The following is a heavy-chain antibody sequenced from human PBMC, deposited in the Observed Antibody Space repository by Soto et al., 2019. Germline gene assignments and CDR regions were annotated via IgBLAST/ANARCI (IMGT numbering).Heavy chain of an antibody. Sequence: SETLSLTCAVYGGSFSGYYWSWIRQPPGKGLEWIGEINHSGSTNYNPSLKSRVTISVDTSKNQFSLKLSSVTAADTAVYYCARGPITMVRGVIRIFDSWGQGTLVTVPS. V-gene: IGHV4-34*01. J-gene: IGHJ4*02. CDR1: GGSFSGYY. CDR3: ARGPITMVRGVIRIFDS. D-gene: IGHD3-10*01. CDR2: INHSGST.